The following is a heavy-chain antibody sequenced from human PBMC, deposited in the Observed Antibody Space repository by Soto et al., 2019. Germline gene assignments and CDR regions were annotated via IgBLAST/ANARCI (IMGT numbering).Heavy chain of an antibody. CDR1: GFTFSSCS. V-gene: IGHV3-21*01. CDR3: ASPRNWTPHLDMDV. Sequence: VQLVESGGGLVKPGGSLRLSCAASGFTFSSCSMNWVRQAPGKGLEWVSPISSNNIYYAGSVKGRFTISRDNAKNSLYLQMNSLRAEDTAVYYCASPRNWTPHLDMDVWGQGTTVTVTS. D-gene: IGHD1-1*01. CDR2: ISSNNI. J-gene: IGHJ6*02.